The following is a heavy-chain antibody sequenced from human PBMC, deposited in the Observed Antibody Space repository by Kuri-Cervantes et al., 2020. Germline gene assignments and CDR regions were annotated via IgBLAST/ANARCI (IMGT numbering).Heavy chain of an antibody. Sequence: GESLKISCVASGFTFSDYEFNWVRQAPGKGLEWISYITISGSTIYYADSVRGRFTISRDNTKNSVFLQMNSLRAEDTAVYYCVKVFDYWGQGSLVTVSS. CDR1: GFTFSDYE. CDR3: VKVFDY. J-gene: IGHJ4*02. V-gene: IGHV3-48*03. CDR2: ITISGSTI.